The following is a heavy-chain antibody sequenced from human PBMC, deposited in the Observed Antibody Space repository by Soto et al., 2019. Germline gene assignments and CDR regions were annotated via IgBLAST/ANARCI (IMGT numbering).Heavy chain of an antibody. V-gene: IGHV1-2*02. D-gene: IGHD3-16*01. Sequence: QVELVQSGAEVKNPGASVKVSCKTSGYTFSDYLIHWVRQAPGQGLEWMGWVRPNGGGTHYAQKFQGRVTMTRDTSLGTAYMVLGRLKSDDTAVYYCVREDGNGGKLDSWGQGTLVTFSS. CDR2: VRPNGGGT. J-gene: IGHJ4*02. CDR3: VREDGNGGKLDS. CDR1: GYTFSDYL.